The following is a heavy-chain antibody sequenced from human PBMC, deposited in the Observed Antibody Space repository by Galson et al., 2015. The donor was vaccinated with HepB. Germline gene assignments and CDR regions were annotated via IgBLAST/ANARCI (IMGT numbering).Heavy chain of an antibody. CDR3: AKDYHNSGYYSVFDD. CDR1: GFTFSSYA. CDR2: FSGSGGST. V-gene: IGHV3-23*01. Sequence: SLRLSCAASGFTFSSYAMSWVRQAPGKGLEWVSAFSGSGGSTYYADSVKGRFTISRDNSKNTLYLQMNNLRAEDTAIYYCAKDYHNSGYYSVFDDWGQGTLVTVSS. J-gene: IGHJ4*02. D-gene: IGHD3-22*01.